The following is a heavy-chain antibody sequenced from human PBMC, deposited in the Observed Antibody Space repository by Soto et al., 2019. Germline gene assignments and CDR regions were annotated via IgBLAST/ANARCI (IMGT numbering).Heavy chain of an antibody. CDR3: ARGLWNDVFQY. D-gene: IGHD1-1*01. CDR1: GGSISSYS. J-gene: IGHJ1*01. Sequence: PSETLSLTCTVSGGSISSYSWTWIRQPPGKGLEWIGYVHHTGSTTYNPSLKTRVNISVDRPNNQFFLTLTSATAADSAIYYCARGLWNDVFQYWGRGILVTVSS. V-gene: IGHV4-59*12. CDR2: VHHTGST.